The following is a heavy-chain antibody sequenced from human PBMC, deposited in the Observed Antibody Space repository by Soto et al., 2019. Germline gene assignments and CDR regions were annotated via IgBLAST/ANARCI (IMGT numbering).Heavy chain of an antibody. J-gene: IGHJ4*02. CDR1: GFSFSDHY. CDR2: TRNRGNGYTT. Sequence: EVQLVESGGGLVQPGGSLRLSCAASGFSFSDHYMDWVRQAPAKGLEWIGRTRNRGNGYTTEYAASGKGRFLTSRDDSKNSLYLQMNSLKTEDTAVYYCARAFYDSGGYSLDYWGQGALVTVSS. D-gene: IGHD3-10*01. V-gene: IGHV3-72*01. CDR3: ARAFYDSGGYSLDY.